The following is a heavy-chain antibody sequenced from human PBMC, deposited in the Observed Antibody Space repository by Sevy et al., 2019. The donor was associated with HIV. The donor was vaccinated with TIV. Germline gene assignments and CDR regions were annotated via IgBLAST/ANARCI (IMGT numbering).Heavy chain of an antibody. J-gene: IGHJ5*02. CDR1: GGSISSSSYY. CDR2: IYYSGST. CDR3: ARLAEHGSQYCSSTSCYGAKPNWFDP. D-gene: IGHD2-2*01. Sequence: SDTLSLTCTVSGGSISSSSYYWGWIRQPPGKGLEWIGSIYYSGSTYYNPSLKSRVTISVDTSKNQFSLKLSSVTAADTAVYYCARLAEHGSQYCSSTSCYGAKPNWFDPWGQGTLVTVSS. V-gene: IGHV4-39*01.